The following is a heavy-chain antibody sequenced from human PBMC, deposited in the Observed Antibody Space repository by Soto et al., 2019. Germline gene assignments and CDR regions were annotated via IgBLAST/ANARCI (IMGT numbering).Heavy chain of an antibody. Sequence: PGGSLRLSCAASGLTFSSYGMHWVRQAPGKGLEWVSVIYSGGSTYYADSVKGRFTISRDNSKNTLYLQMNSLRAEDTAVYYCAGIAAAGTYYYYGMDVWGQGTTVTVSS. CDR3: AGIAAAGTYYYYGMDV. D-gene: IGHD6-13*01. J-gene: IGHJ6*02. CDR1: GLTFSSYG. CDR2: IYSGGST. V-gene: IGHV3-NL1*01.